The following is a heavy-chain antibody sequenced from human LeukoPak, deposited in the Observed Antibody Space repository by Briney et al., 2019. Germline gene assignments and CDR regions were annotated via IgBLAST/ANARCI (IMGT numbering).Heavy chain of an antibody. CDR1: GFTFGRYS. CDR2: ITSSSSYI. D-gene: IGHD3-10*01. CDR3: ARAAGELLPFDYFDY. V-gene: IGHV3-21*06. J-gene: IGHJ4*02. Sequence: GGSLRHSCAASGFTFGRYSMIWVRQAPGKGLEWVSSITSSSSYIYYADSEKGRFTISRDNDKNSLYLQMHSLRAEDTAVYYCARAAGELLPFDYFDYWGQGTLVTVSS.